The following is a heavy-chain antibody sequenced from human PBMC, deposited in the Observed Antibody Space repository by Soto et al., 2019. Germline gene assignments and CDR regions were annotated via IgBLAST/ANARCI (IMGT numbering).Heavy chain of an antibody. V-gene: IGHV4-39*01. D-gene: IGHD6-13*01. CDR2: IYYSGST. Sequence: QLQLQESGPGLVKPSETLSLSCTVSGGSVSSSRYYWDWIRQTPEKGLEWIGNIYYSGSTRYNPSLQSRVTMSVDTSKNQFSLELGSVTAADTGLYYCARGTGSTYYFDRWGQGTLVTVSS. CDR3: ARGTGSTYYFDR. CDR1: GGSVSSSRYY. J-gene: IGHJ4*02.